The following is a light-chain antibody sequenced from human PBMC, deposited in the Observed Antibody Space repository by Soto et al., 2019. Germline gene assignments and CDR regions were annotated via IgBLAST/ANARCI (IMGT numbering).Light chain of an antibody. CDR3: QQVDSYPLT. CDR2: AAS. J-gene: IGKJ4*01. CDR1: QSISSY. Sequence: DIQMTQSPSSLSASVGDRVTITCRASQSISSYLNWYQQKPGKAPKLLIYAASSLQSGVPSRFSGSGSGTDFTLTISSLQPEDFATYHCQQVDSYPLTFGGGTKLEIK. V-gene: IGKV1-39*01.